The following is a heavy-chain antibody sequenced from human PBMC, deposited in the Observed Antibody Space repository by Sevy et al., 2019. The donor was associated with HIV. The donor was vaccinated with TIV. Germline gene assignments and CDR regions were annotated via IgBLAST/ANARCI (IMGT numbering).Heavy chain of an antibody. J-gene: IGHJ6*02. CDR1: GFTFSTYW. V-gene: IGHV3-74*01. D-gene: IGHD3-22*01. CDR3: ARVRYYDSSGPYGMDV. Sequence: GGSLRLSCAASGFTFSTYWMHWVRQAPGKGLVWVSHINSDGSITNYADSVKGRFTISRDNAKNTLDLQMNGLRAEDTAVYYCARVRYYDSSGPYGMDVWGQGTTVTVSS. CDR2: INSDGSIT.